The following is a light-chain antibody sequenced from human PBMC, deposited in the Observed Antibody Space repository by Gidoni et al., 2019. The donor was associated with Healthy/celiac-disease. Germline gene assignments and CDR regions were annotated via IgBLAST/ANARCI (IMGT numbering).Light chain of an antibody. J-gene: IGKJ1*01. CDR3: QQYNSYPWT. CDR2: KAS. V-gene: IGKV1-5*03. Sequence: DIQLTQSPSTLSASVGDRVTINCRASQSISSWLAWYQQKPGKAPKLLIYKASSLESGVPSRFSGSGSGTEFTLTISSLQPDDFATYYCQQYNSYPWTFXXXTKVEIK. CDR1: QSISSW.